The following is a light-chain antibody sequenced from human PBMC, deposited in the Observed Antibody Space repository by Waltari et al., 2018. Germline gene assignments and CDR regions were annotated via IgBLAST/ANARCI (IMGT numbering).Light chain of an antibody. Sequence: QSALTQPPSASGSPGQSVTISCTATSGDVGSYFSWYQQHPGRAPKVLIFEVTKRPSGVPHRFSGSGSGNTASLTVSGLQAEDEADYYCSTYAGNDKLVFGGGTKVTVL. CDR3: STYAGNDKLV. V-gene: IGLV2-8*01. CDR2: EVT. J-gene: IGLJ3*02. CDR1: SGDVGSY.